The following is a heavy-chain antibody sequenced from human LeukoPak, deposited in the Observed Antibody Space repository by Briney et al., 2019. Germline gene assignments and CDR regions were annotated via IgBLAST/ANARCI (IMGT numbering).Heavy chain of an antibody. V-gene: IGHV3-7*01. D-gene: IGHD3-10*01. Sequence: GGSLRLSCAASGFTFSSYWMSWVRQAPGRGLEWVANIKQDGSEKYYVDSVKGRFTISRDNAKNSLYLQMNSLRAEDTAVYYCATHFWFGEPFDYWGQGTLVTVSS. J-gene: IGHJ4*02. CDR1: GFTFSSYW. CDR3: ATHFWFGEPFDY. CDR2: IKQDGSEK.